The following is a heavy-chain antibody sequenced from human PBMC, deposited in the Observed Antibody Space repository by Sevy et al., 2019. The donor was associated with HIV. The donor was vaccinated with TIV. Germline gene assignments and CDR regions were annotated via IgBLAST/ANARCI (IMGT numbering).Heavy chain of an antibody. CDR2: IKQDGSEK. J-gene: IGHJ3*02. CDR1: GFTFSSYW. V-gene: IGHV3-7*01. D-gene: IGHD1-26*01. CDR3: ARDQGGGAFDI. Sequence: GGSLRLSCAASGFTFSSYWMSWVRQAPGKGLEWVANIKQDGSEKYYVDSVKGRFTISRDNAKNSLYLQMNSLRAEDTAVYYGARDQGGGAFDIWGQGTMVTVSS.